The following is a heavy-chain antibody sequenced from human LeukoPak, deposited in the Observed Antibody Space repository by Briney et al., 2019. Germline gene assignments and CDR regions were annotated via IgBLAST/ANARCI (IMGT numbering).Heavy chain of an antibody. Sequence: PGGSLRLSCAASGFTFSSYAMSWVRQAPGKGLEWVSAISGSGGSTYYADSVKGRFTISRDNSKNTLYLQMNSLRAEDTAVYYCAKVSPAVRGPLAVVYFDYWGQGTLVTVSS. J-gene: IGHJ4*02. CDR1: GFTFSSYA. D-gene: IGHD3-10*01. V-gene: IGHV3-23*01. CDR2: ISGSGGST. CDR3: AKVSPAVRGPLAVVYFDY.